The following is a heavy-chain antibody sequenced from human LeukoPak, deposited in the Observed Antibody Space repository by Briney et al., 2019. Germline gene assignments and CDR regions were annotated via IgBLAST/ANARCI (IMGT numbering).Heavy chain of an antibody. CDR2: IRYDGSNK. CDR1: GFTFNSYG. D-gene: IGHD6-6*01. CDR3: AKDLSSSFYFDY. V-gene: IGHV3-30*02. J-gene: IGHJ4*02. Sequence: PEGSLRLSCAASGFTFNSYGMHWVRQAPGKGLEWVAFIRYDGSNKYYADSVKGRFTISRDNPKNTLYLQMNSLRAEDTAVYYCAKDLSSSFYFDYWGQGTLVTVSS.